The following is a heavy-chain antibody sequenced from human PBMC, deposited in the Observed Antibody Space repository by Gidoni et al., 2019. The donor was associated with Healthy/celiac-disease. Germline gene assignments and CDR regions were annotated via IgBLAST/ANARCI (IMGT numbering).Heavy chain of an antibody. V-gene: IGHV4-34*02. D-gene: IGHD3-10*01. CDR3: ARVQKRITMVRGVTRLNWFDP. Sequence: QVQLQQWGAGLLKPSETLSLTCAVYGGSFSGYYWRWIRQPPGKGLEWIGEINHSGSNNYNPSLKSRVTISVDTSKNQFSLKLSSVTAADTAVYYCARVQKRITMVRGVTRLNWFDPWGQGTLVTVSS. CDR2: INHSGSN. J-gene: IGHJ5*02. CDR1: GGSFSGYY.